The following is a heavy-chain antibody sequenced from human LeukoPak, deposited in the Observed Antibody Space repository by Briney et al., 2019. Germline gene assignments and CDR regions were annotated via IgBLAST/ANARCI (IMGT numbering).Heavy chain of an antibody. D-gene: IGHD4-17*01. CDR2: IYRSGTT. Sequence: SETLSLTCTVSGGSISRYYWSWIRQSPGKGPEWIGYIYRSGTTNYNPSLKSRLTISVDTSKNQFSLKLSSVTAADTAVYYCAREDPQTTVPEGMDVWGQGTTVTVSS. CDR1: GGSISRYY. J-gene: IGHJ6*02. V-gene: IGHV4-59*01. CDR3: AREDPQTTVPEGMDV.